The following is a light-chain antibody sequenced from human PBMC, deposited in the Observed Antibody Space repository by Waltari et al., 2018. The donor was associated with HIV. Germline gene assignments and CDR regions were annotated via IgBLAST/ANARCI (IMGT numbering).Light chain of an antibody. V-gene: IGLV1-44*01. CDR1: TSNLGNNA. Sequence: QSVLTQQPSASGTSGQRVTLSCSGSTSNLGNNAVRWYQQFPGTAPKLLIYSNNQRPSGVPDRFSGSKSGTSASLAISGLQSEDEANYYCETLDDNLNGPVFGGGTKLTVL. CDR2: SNN. CDR3: ETLDDNLNGPV. J-gene: IGLJ2*01.